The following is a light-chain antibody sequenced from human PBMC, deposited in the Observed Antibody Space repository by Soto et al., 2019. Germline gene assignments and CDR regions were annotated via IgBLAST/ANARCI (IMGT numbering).Light chain of an antibody. J-gene: IGLJ2*01. Sequence: QSVLTQPPSASGTPGQRVTISCSGSSSNIGSNTVNWYQQLPGTAPKLLIYNNNQRPSRVPDRFSGSKSGTSASLAISGLQSEDEADYYCAAWDDSLKGVVFGGGTKVTVL. CDR3: AAWDDSLKGVV. V-gene: IGLV1-44*01. CDR2: NNN. CDR1: SSNIGSNT.